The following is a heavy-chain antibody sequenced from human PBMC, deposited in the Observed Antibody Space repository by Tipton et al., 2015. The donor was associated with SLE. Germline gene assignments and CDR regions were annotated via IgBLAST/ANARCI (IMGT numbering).Heavy chain of an antibody. CDR1: GGSFSGYY. CDR2: INHGGST. V-gene: IGHV4-34*01. CDR3: ARHRADPTYYDFWSGYWTYSSSDAFDI. J-gene: IGHJ3*02. Sequence: AGLVKPSETLSLTCTVYGGSFSGYYWSWIRQPPGKGLEWIGEINHGGSTNYNPSLKSRVTISVDTSKNQFSLKLSSVTAADTAVYYCARHRADPTYYDFWSGYWTYSSSDAFDIWGQGTMVTVSS. D-gene: IGHD3-3*01.